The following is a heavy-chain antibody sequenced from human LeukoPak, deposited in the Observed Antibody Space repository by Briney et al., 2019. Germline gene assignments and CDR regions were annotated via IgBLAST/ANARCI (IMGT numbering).Heavy chain of an antibody. Sequence: SVKVSCKASGGTFSSYAISWVRQAPGQGLEWMGGIIPIFGTANYAQKFRGRVTITADESTSTAYMELSSLRSEDTAVYYCAKRPQPPYYYGMDVWGQGTTVTVSS. CDR3: AKRPQPPYYYGMDV. J-gene: IGHJ6*02. CDR1: GGTFSSYA. CDR2: IIPIFGTA. D-gene: IGHD5-18*01. V-gene: IGHV1-69*13.